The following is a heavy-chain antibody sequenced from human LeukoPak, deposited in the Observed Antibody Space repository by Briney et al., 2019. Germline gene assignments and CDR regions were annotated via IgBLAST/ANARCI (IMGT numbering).Heavy chain of an antibody. J-gene: IGHJ6*03. V-gene: IGHV3-30*04. CDR3: AKGGHDYHYYYYMDI. CDR1: GFTFSSYA. Sequence: GGSLRLSCAASGFTFSSYAMHWVRQAPGKGLEWVAVISYDGSNKYYADSVKGRFTISRDNPKNTLYLQMNSLRAEDTAVYYCAKGGHDYHYYYYMDIWGKGTTVTVSS. CDR2: ISYDGSNK.